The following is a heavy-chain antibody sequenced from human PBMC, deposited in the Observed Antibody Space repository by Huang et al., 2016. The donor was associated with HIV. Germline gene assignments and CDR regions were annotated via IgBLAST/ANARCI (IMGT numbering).Heavy chain of an antibody. J-gene: IGHJ5*02. Sequence: QVQLQQWGAGLLKPSETLALTCAVYGESLGTYYWAWIRRPPGKGLQGIGEVNDGGDINYNPSLESRVTSSVDTSRNQVSLTLTSMTAADTATYYCARRFRVAATRKWFDPWGQGTLVIVSS. CDR1: GESLGTYY. D-gene: IGHD3-10*01. CDR2: VNDGGDI. CDR3: ARRFRVAATRKWFDP. V-gene: IGHV4-34*01.